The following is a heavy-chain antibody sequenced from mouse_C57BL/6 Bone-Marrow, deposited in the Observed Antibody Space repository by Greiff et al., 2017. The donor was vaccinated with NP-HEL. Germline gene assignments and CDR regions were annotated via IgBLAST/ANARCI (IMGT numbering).Heavy chain of an antibody. CDR2: IYPRSGNT. V-gene: IGHV1-81*01. J-gene: IGHJ4*01. D-gene: IGHD3-2*02. Sequence: VQLVESGAELARPGASVKLSCKASGYTFTSYGISWVKQRTGQGLGWIGEIYPRSGNTYSNEKFKGKATLTSDKSSSTAYMELRSLTSEDSAVYFCAQTAQATGAMEYWGKGTSVTVAS. CDR3: AQTAQATGAMEY. CDR1: GYTFTSYG.